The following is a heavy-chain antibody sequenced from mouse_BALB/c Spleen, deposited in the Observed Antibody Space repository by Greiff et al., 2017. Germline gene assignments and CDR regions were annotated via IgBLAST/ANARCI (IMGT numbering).Heavy chain of an antibody. D-gene: IGHD3-3*01. J-gene: IGHJ2*01. V-gene: IGHV7-3*02. CDR1: GFTFTDYY. Sequence: EVKLMESGGGLVQPGGSLRLSCATSGFTFTDYYMSWVRQPPGKALEWLGFIRNKANGYTTEYSASVKGRFTISRDNSQSILYLQMNTLRAEASATYYCARDLQGVFDYWGQGTTLTVSS. CDR2: IRNKANGYTT. CDR3: ARDLQGVFDY.